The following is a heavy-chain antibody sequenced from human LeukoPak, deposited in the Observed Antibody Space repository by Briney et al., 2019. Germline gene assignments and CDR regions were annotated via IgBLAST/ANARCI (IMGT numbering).Heavy chain of an antibody. CDR2: IYYSGST. D-gene: IGHD1-26*01. CDR3: ARRAGAIPGYFDY. J-gene: IGHJ4*02. Sequence: PSETLSLTCTVSGGSISSSSYYWGWIRQPPGKGLEWIGSIYYSGSTYYNPSLKSRVTVSVDTSKNQFSLKLSSVTAAHTAVYYCARRAGAIPGYFDYWGQGTLVTVSS. V-gene: IGHV4-39*01. CDR1: GGSISSSSYY.